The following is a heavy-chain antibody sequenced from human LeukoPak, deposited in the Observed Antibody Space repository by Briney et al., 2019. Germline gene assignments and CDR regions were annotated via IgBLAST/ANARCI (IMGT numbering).Heavy chain of an antibody. D-gene: IGHD3-22*01. V-gene: IGHV4-61*01. CDR2: MYYSGTS. J-gene: IGHJ4*02. CDR1: GASVSSGSYY. Sequence: SETLSLICTVSGASVSSGSYYWSWIRQPPGKGLEWIGYMYYSGTSNYNPSLKSRVTISIDTSKNQFSLKLNSLTAADTAVYYCARDRDRLDYWGQGTLVTVSS. CDR3: ARDRDRLDY.